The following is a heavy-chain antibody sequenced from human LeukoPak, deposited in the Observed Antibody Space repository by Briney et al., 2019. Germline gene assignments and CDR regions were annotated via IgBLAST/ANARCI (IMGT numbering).Heavy chain of an antibody. CDR2: TYTSGST. CDR3: ARQEDAFDI. Sequence: SETLSLTCTVSGGSISSYYWSWIRQPPGKGLEWIGYTYTSGSTNYNPSLKSRVTISVDTSKNQFSLKLSSVTAADTAVYYCARQEDAFDIWGQGTMVTVSS. V-gene: IGHV4-4*09. CDR1: GGSISSYY. J-gene: IGHJ3*02.